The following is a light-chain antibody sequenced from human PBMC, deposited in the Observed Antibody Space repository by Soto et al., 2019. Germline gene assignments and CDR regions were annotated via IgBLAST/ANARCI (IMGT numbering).Light chain of an antibody. CDR2: AAS. CDR3: QQSYSTPLT. Sequence: DIQMTQSPSSLSASIGDRVTITCRASQRISSHLTWYQQKPGKAPKFLIYAASSLQSGVPSRFSGSGSGTDFTLTISSLQPEYFATYDCQQSYSTPLTFGGGTKVEIK. J-gene: IGKJ4*01. V-gene: IGKV1-39*01. CDR1: QRISSH.